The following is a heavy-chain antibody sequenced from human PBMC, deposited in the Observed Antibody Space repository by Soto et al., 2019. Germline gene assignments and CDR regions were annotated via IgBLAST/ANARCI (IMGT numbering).Heavy chain of an antibody. D-gene: IGHD3-3*01. CDR1: ADSFSSYG. J-gene: IGHJ5*02. CDR3: ARVFPDGWVEPGVVRGYLDT. Sequence: QVQLVQSGAEVKEPGSAVKVSCKAPADSFSSYGISWVRQAPGQGLEWMGGIIPIFGTTNYAEKFQGRVTITADESTNTAYMELRSLRSEDTALYYCARVFPDGWVEPGVVRGYLDTWGPGTLVTVSS. CDR2: IIPIFGTT. V-gene: IGHV1-69*01.